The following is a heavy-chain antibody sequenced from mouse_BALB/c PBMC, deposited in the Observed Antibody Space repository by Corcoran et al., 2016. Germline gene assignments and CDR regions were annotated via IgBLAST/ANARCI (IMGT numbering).Heavy chain of an antibody. Sequence: QVQLQQSGPELVKPGASVKISCKASGYAFSSSWMNWVKQRPGQGLEWIGRIYPGDGDTNYNGKFKGKATLTADKSSSTAYMQLSSLTSVDSAVYFCARGGPWFAYWGQGTLVTVSA. CDR2: IYPGDGDT. CDR1: GYAFSSSW. J-gene: IGHJ3*01. CDR3: ARGGPWFAY. V-gene: IGHV1-82*01.